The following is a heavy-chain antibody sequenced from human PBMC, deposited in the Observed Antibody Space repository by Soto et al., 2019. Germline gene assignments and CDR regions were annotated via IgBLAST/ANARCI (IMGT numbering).Heavy chain of an antibody. CDR3: ARVRSEHHDY. CDR1: GYSFTSYW. V-gene: IGHV5-10-1*01. Sequence: GESLKISCEGSGYSFTSYWITWVRQMPGKGLEWMGRLDPSDSYTMYSPSFQGHVSISADKSISTAYLEWGSLKASDTAMYYCARVRSEHHDYWGQGTLVAVSS. J-gene: IGHJ4*02. D-gene: IGHD3-3*01. CDR2: LDPSDSYT.